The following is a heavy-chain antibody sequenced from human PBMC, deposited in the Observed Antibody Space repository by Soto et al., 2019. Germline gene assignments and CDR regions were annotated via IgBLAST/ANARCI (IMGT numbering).Heavy chain of an antibody. CDR3: AKAAAIYYYDSSGYYDY. Sequence: EVQLVESGGGLVQPGRSLRLSCAASGFTFDDYAMHWVRQAPGKGLEWVSGISWNSGGIGYADSVKGRFTISRDNAKNSLYLQMNSLRAEDTALYYCAKAAAIYYYDSSGYYDYWGQGTLVTVSS. D-gene: IGHD3-22*01. V-gene: IGHV3-9*01. CDR2: ISWNSGGI. CDR1: GFTFDDYA. J-gene: IGHJ4*02.